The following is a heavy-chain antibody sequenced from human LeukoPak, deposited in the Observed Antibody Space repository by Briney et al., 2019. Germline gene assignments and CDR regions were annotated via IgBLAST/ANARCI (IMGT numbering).Heavy chain of an antibody. J-gene: IGHJ6*03. Sequence: PSETLSLTCTVSGGSISSYYCNWIRQPPHKELDLIWYIYTSRSTNYNPSLKSRVTISVDTTKNQFSLKLSSVTAADTAVYYCARHTPMYYDILAGYMAWYYYYMDVWGKGTTVTVSS. V-gene: IGHV4-4*09. CDR1: GGSISSYY. CDR3: ARHTPMYYDILAGYMAWYYYYMDV. CDR2: IYTSRST. D-gene: IGHD3-9*01.